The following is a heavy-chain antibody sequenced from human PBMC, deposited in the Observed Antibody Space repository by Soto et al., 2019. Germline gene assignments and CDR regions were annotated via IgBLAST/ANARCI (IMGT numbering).Heavy chain of an antibody. D-gene: IGHD2-2*01. CDR3: ARSQGSSTSLEIYYYYSYGMDV. CDR2: IIPISVTT. V-gene: IGHV1-69*01. Sequence: QVQLVQSGAEVKKPGSSVKVSCKASGGTFSSYAISWVRQAPGQGLEWMGGIIPISVTTNYAQKFQGRVTITADESTSTYYMELSSLRSEDTAVYYCARSQGSSTSLEIYYYYSYGMDVWGQGTTVTVSS. J-gene: IGHJ6*02. CDR1: GGTFSSYA.